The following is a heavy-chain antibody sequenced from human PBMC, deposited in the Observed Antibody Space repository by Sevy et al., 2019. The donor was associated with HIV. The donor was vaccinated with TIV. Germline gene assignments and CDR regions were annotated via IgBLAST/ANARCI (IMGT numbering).Heavy chain of an antibody. Sequence: SETLSLTCTVSGGSISSYYWSWIRQPPGKGLEWIGYIYYSGSTNYNPSLKSRVTISVDTSKNQFSLKLSSVTAADTAVYYCARGAPTLGSGTYDNWFDPWGQGTLVTVSS. CDR2: IYYSGST. V-gene: IGHV4-59*01. J-gene: IGHJ5*02. D-gene: IGHD3-10*01. CDR3: ARGAPTLGSGTYDNWFDP. CDR1: GGSISSYY.